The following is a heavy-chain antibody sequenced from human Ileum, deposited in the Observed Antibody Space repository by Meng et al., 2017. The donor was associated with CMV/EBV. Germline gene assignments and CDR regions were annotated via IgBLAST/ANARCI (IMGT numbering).Heavy chain of an antibody. Sequence: GESLKISCAASGFPFSSFSMGWVRQAPGKGLEWVATISASGGTTYSADSMKGRFTLSRDNSKNFPYVKMNSLRAEDTALYYCVREPGRGDSNFGRYFDFWGQGTPVTVSS. D-gene: IGHD2-21*01. CDR3: VREPGRGDSNFGRYFDF. J-gene: IGHJ4*02. V-gene: IGHV3-23*01. CDR1: GFPFSSFS. CDR2: ISASGGTT.